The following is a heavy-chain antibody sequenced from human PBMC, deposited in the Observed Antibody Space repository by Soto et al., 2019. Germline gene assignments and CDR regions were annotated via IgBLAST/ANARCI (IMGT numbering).Heavy chain of an antibody. CDR3: ARIPEYCTNGVCYFDY. CDR1: GYSISSGYY. Sequence: PSETLSLTCAVSGYSISSGYYWGWIRQPPGKGLEWIGSIYHSASTYYNPSLKSRVTISVDTSKNQFSLKLSSVTAADTAVYYCARIPEYCTNGVCYFDYWGQGTLVTVSS. CDR2: IYHSAST. D-gene: IGHD2-8*01. V-gene: IGHV4-38-2*01. J-gene: IGHJ4*02.